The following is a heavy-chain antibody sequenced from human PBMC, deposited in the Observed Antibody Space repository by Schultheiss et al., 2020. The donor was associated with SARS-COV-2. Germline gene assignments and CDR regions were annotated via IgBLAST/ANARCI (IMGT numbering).Heavy chain of an antibody. CDR3: ATVSPTFTRFDY. V-gene: IGHV4-59*01. CDR1: GGSISSYY. CDR2: IYYGGST. J-gene: IGHJ4*02. Sequence: SETLSLTCTVSGGSISSYYWSWIRQPPGKGLEWIGYIYYGGSTNYNPSLKSRVTISVDTSKNQFSLKLSSVTAADTAVYYCATVSPTFTRFDYWGQGTLVTVSS.